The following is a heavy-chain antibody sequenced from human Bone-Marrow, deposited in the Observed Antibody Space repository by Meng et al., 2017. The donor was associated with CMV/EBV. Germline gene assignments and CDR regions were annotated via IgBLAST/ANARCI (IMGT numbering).Heavy chain of an antibody. Sequence: GGSLRLSCAASGFTFSSYAMHWVRQAPGKGLEWVAVISYDGSNKYYADSVKGRFTISRDNSKNTLYLQMNSLRAEDTAVYYCAKDLRTSSWYEGYWGQGTRVTGSS. J-gene: IGHJ4*02. CDR1: GFTFSSYA. V-gene: IGHV3-30*04. D-gene: IGHD6-13*01. CDR3: AKDLRTSSWYEGY. CDR2: ISYDGSNK.